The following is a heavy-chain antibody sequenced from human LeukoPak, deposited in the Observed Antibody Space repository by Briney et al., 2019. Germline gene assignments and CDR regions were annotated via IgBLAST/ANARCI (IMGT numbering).Heavy chain of an antibody. Sequence: SETLSLTCAVYGGSFSGYYWSWIRQPPGKGLEWIGEINHSGGTNYNPSLKSRVTISVDTSKNQFSLKLSSVTAADTAVYYCARGYGDIVVVPAAPGALNWFDPWGQGTLVTVSS. D-gene: IGHD2-2*01. CDR3: ARGYGDIVVVPAAPGALNWFDP. V-gene: IGHV4-34*01. J-gene: IGHJ5*02. CDR1: GGSFSGYY. CDR2: INHSGGT.